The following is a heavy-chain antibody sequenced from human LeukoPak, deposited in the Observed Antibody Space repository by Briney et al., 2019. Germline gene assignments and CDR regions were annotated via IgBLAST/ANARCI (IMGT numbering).Heavy chain of an antibody. J-gene: IGHJ5*02. V-gene: IGHV4-30-4*01. D-gene: IGHD2/OR15-2a*01. Sequence: QTLSLSCTVSGDAISSGDYYWRWIRHPPGEGLEWGGYIYFSGTTYYNPSLKSPVIISVDTSKNQFSLKLSSVTAADTAVYYCARGVSEHRAFYDWFDPWGQGTLVTVSS. CDR1: GDAISSGDYY. CDR3: ARGVSEHRAFYDWFDP. CDR2: IYFSGTT.